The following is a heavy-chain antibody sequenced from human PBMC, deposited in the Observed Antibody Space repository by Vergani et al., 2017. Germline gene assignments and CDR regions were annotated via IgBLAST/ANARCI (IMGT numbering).Heavy chain of an antibody. Sequence: QVQLQQWGGGLLKPSETLSLTCVVNGGSFTSYHWTWIRQSPGEGLEWVGDIDHTGRPDYTPSLKGRLTMSVDKSRNQFSLTLNSVTATDTAIYFCARVNTETNGHLYYYYYMDVWGQGTAVTVS. CDR2: IDHTGRP. J-gene: IGHJ6*03. CDR3: ARVNTETNGHLYYYYYMDV. CDR1: GGSFTSYH. V-gene: IGHV4-34*01. D-gene: IGHD4-11*01.